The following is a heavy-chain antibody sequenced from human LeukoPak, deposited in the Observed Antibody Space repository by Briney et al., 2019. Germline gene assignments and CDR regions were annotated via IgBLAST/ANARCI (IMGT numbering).Heavy chain of an antibody. V-gene: IGHV6-1*01. CDR2: TYYRSKWYN. CDR1: GDSVSSNSAA. Sequence: SQALSLTCAISGDSVSSNSAARSWIRQSPSRGLEWLGRTYYRSKWYNDYAVSVKSRITINPDTSKNQLSLQLNSVTPEDTAVYYCARAAVSATYEHWGQGTLVTVSS. J-gene: IGHJ1*01. CDR3: ARAAVSATYEH. D-gene: IGHD5/OR15-5a*01.